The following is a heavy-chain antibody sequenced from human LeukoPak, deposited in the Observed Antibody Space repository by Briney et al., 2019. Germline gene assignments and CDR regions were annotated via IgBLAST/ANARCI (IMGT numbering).Heavy chain of an antibody. Sequence: GRSLRLSCGASGFTFSSYAMHWVRQAPGKGLEWVAVVSDDGTNDYYADSVKGRFTISRDNAKNSLYLQMNSLRAEDTAVYYCARGHIVVVTAHFDYWGQGTLVTVSS. CDR2: VSDDGTND. J-gene: IGHJ4*02. CDR1: GFTFSSYA. V-gene: IGHV3-30*04. D-gene: IGHD2-21*02. CDR3: ARGHIVVVTAHFDY.